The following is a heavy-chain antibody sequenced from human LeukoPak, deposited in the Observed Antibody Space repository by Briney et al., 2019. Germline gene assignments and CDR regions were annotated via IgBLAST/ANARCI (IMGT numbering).Heavy chain of an antibody. CDR2: IDPSNGNI. CDR3: AREHDSSGYSSYYFDY. V-gene: IGHV1-18*01. J-gene: IGHJ4*02. D-gene: IGHD3-22*01. Sequence: ASVKVSCKASGYTFNSYGICWVRQAPGQGLEWIGWIDPSNGNIKYAEKLQGRVTMTTDTSTSTAYMELRSLRSDDTAVYYCAREHDSSGYSSYYFDYWGQGTLVTVSS. CDR1: GYTFNSYG.